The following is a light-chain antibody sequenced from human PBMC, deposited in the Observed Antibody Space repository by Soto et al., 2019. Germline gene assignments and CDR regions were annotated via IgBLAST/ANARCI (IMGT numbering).Light chain of an antibody. Sequence: EIVLTQSPATLSLSPGEGATLSCRASQSVSSYLAWYQQKPGQAPRLLIYDASSRATGIPARFGGSGSGTDFTLTISSLEPEDFAVYYCQQRYNWSLTFGGGTKVEIK. CDR1: QSVSSY. J-gene: IGKJ4*01. CDR2: DAS. CDR3: QQRYNWSLT. V-gene: IGKV3-11*01.